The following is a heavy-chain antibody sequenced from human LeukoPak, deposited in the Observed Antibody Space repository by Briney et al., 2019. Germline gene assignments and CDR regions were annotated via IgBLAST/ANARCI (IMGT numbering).Heavy chain of an antibody. D-gene: IGHD5-18*01. CDR3: ARDTAIGYYYGMDV. CDR1: GYTFTSYD. J-gene: IGHJ6*02. Sequence: GASVKVSCKASGYTFTSYDINWVRQATGQGLEWMGWMNPNSGNTGYAQKFQGRITITRNTSISTAYMELSSLRSEDTAVYYCARDTAIGYYYGMDVWGQGTTVTVSS. V-gene: IGHV1-8*03. CDR2: MNPNSGNT.